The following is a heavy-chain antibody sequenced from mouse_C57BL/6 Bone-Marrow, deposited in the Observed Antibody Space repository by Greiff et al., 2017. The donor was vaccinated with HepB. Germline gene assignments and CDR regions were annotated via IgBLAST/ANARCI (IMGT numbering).Heavy chain of an antibody. CDR1: GYTFTSYW. V-gene: IGHV1-7*01. J-gene: IGHJ4*01. CDR2: INPSSGYT. D-gene: IGHD2-3*01. CDR3: APNYDGCHKGYYAMDY. Sequence: VQVVESGAELAKPGASVKLSCKASGYTFTSYWMHWVKQRPGQGLEWIGYINPSSGYTKYNQKFKDKATLTADKSSSTAYMQLSSLTYEDSAVDYWAPNYDGCHKGYYAMDYWGQGTSVTVSS.